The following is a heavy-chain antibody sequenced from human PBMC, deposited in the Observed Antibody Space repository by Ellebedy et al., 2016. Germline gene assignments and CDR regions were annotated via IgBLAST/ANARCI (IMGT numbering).Heavy chain of an antibody. Sequence: LRLSCAVSGGSISSGGSSWSWIRQPPGKGLEWIGFIYHSGSTYYSPSLKSRVIISLDRSKNQFSLNLSSVTAADTAVYYCARGGLNYYDSSGLSFDFWGQGTLVTVSS. CDR1: GGSISSGGSS. D-gene: IGHD3-22*01. J-gene: IGHJ4*02. V-gene: IGHV4-30-2*01. CDR3: ARGGLNYYDSSGLSFDF. CDR2: IYHSGST.